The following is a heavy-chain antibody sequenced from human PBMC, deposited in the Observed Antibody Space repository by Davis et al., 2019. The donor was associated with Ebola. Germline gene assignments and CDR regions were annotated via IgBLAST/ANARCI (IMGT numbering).Heavy chain of an antibody. V-gene: IGHV1-69*13. D-gene: IGHD3-22*01. CDR2: IIPIFVTA. CDR1: GGTFSSYA. Sequence: AASVKVSCKASGGTFSSYAISWVRQPPGQGLGWMGGIIPIFVTANYARKFQGRVTITADESTSTAYMELSSLRSEDTAVYYCARDRYYYDSTGYYYSYYYYGMDVWGQGTTVTVSS. J-gene: IGHJ6*02. CDR3: ARDRYYYDSTGYYYSYYYYGMDV.